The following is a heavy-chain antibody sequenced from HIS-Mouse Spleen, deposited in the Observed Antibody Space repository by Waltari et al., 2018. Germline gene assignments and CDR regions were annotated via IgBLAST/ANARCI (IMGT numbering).Heavy chain of an antibody. Sequence: SGGSISSSSYYWGWIRQPPGKGLEWIGSIYYSGSTYYNPSLKSRVTISVDTSKNQFSLKLSSVTAADTAVYYCARDEKSYDFWSGYYLGGANWFDPWGQGTLVTVSS. CDR1: GGSISSSSYY. CDR2: IYYSGST. D-gene: IGHD3-3*01. J-gene: IGHJ5*02. V-gene: IGHV4-39*07. CDR3: ARDEKSYDFWSGYYLGGANWFDP.